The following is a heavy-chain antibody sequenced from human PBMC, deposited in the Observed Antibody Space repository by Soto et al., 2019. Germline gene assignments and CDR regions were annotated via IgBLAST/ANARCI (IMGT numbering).Heavy chain of an antibody. Sequence: QVQLVQSGAEVKKPGSSVKVSCKASGGTFSSYAISWVRQAPGQGLEWMGGIIPIFGTANYAQKFQGRVTITADESTSTAYMELSSLRSEDTAVYYCARPTYDFWSGCKDYYYYYGMDVWGQGTTVTVSS. CDR3: ARPTYDFWSGCKDYYYYYGMDV. CDR1: GGTFSSYA. J-gene: IGHJ6*02. CDR2: IIPIFGTA. V-gene: IGHV1-69*12. D-gene: IGHD3-3*01.